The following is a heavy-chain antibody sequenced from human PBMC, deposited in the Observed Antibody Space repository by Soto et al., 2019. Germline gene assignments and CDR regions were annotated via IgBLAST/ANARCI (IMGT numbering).Heavy chain of an antibody. Sequence: SETLSLSCTVSGGSISSDYWSWIRQPPGRGREWMGYIYYSGSTNYNPSLKSRVTISVDTSKNQFSLKLSSVTAADTAVYHCAREVRLWSGYPLFDYWGQGTLVTVS. CDR2: IYYSGST. V-gene: IGHV4-59*01. D-gene: IGHD3-3*01. J-gene: IGHJ4*02. CDR1: GGSISSDY. CDR3: AREVRLWSGYPLFDY.